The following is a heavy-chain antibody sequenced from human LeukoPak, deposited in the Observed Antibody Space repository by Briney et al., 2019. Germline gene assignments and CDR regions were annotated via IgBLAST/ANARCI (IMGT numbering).Heavy chain of an antibody. CDR3: AKAPVTSCRGAFCYPFDS. Sequence: GGSLRLSCAASGFSFRTYSMNWVRQAPGKGLEWVAFIQYDGSNKYYADSVRGRFTISRDNSRNTMYLQMNSLRVEDAAVYYCAKAPVTSCRGAFCYPFDSWGQGTLVTVSS. CDR1: GFSFRTYS. CDR2: IQYDGSNK. D-gene: IGHD2-15*01. J-gene: IGHJ4*02. V-gene: IGHV3-30*02.